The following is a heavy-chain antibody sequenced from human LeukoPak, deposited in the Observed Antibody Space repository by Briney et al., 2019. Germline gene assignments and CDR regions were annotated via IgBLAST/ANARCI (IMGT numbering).Heavy chain of an antibody. D-gene: IGHD3-22*01. CDR3: ARHIGYYDSSGEFDY. J-gene: IGHJ4*02. V-gene: IGHV4-59*08. Sequence: SETLSLTCTVSGGSISSYYWSWIRQPPGKGLEWIGYIYYSGSTNYNPSLKSRVTISVDTSKNQFSLKLSSVTAADTAVYYCARHIGYYDSSGEFDYWGQGTLVTVSS. CDR1: GGSISSYY. CDR2: IYYSGST.